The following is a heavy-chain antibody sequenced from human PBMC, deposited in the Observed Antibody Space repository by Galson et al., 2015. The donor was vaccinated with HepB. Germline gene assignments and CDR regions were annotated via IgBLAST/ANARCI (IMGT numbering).Heavy chain of an antibody. J-gene: IGHJ6*02. Sequence: SLRLSRAVSGLTFSDSAMHWVRQASGKGLEWVGRIRSKAANFATSYAESVKGRFTISRDDSKNTAYLQMNSLKTEDTAVYYCARQERGTKYYGMDVWGLGTTVTVSS. CDR1: GLTFSDSA. CDR2: IRSKAANFAT. CDR3: ARQERGTKYYGMDV. V-gene: IGHV3-73*01. D-gene: IGHD3-16*01.